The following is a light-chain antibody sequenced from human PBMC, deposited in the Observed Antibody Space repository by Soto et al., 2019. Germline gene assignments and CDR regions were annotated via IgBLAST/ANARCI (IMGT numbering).Light chain of an antibody. CDR1: QTISSW. V-gene: IGKV1-5*03. J-gene: IGKJ4*01. CDR3: QQLNSYPLT. Sequence: DIKLNQSPSTLSGSVGDRVTITCRASQTISSWLAWYQQKPGKAPKLLIHKASTLKSGVPSRFSGSGSGTEFTLTISSLQPDDFATYYCQQLNSYPLTFGGGTKVDI. CDR2: KAS.